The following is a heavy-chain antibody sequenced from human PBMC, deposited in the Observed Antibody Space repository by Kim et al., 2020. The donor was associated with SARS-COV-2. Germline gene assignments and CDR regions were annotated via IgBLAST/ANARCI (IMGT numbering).Heavy chain of an antibody. Sequence: GGSLRLSCAASGFTFGDYAMHWVRQAPGKGLEWVSGINWNSGNIGYADSVTGRFTISRDNAKNFLFLQMNSLSAEDTALYFCAKDKYSSSSGLEIWGQGTLVTVSS. CDR2: INWNSGNI. D-gene: IGHD6-6*01. V-gene: IGHV3-9*01. CDR1: GFTFGDYA. J-gene: IGHJ4*02. CDR3: AKDKYSSSSGLEI.